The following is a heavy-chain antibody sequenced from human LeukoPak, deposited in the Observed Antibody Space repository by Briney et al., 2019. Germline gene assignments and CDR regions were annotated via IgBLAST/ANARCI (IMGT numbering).Heavy chain of an antibody. Sequence: GGSLSLSCAASGFSFSMFWMTWVRQAPGKGLEWVANIRRDGGEIYYMDSVKGRFAISRDNAKNSLYLQMNSLRVEDTAVYYCVRDGDDWNDFDHWGQGTLVTVSS. CDR3: VRDGDDWNDFDH. D-gene: IGHD1-1*01. J-gene: IGHJ4*02. CDR2: IRRDGGEI. V-gene: IGHV3-7*01. CDR1: GFSFSMFW.